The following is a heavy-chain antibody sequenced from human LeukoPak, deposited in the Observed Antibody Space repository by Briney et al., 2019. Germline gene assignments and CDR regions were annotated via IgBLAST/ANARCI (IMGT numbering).Heavy chain of an antibody. J-gene: IGHJ4*02. D-gene: IGHD3-16*02. V-gene: IGHV4-39*07. CDR3: ARDMGDYVWGSYRYTTYYFDY. CDR2: IYYSGST. CDR1: GGSISSSSYY. Sequence: SETLSLTCTVSGGSISSSSYYWGWIRQPPGKGLEWIGSIYYSGSTYYNPSLKSRVTISVDTSKNQFSLKLSSVTAADTAVYYCARDMGDYVWGSYRYTTYYFDYWGQGTLVTVSS.